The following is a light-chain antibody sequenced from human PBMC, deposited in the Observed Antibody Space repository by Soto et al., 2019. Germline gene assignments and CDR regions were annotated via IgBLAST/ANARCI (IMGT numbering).Light chain of an antibody. Sequence: DIVLTQTPLFLSVTPGQPASISCRSTQSLLHSDGKTYFYWFLQKAGQPPQLLIYEVSNRFSGVSDRLSGSGSGTDFTLEISRVEADDVGIYYCMQSIKLQYTFGQGAKLEIK. CDR3: MQSIKLQYT. CDR1: QSLLHSDGKTY. J-gene: IGKJ2*01. CDR2: EVS. V-gene: IGKV2D-29*01.